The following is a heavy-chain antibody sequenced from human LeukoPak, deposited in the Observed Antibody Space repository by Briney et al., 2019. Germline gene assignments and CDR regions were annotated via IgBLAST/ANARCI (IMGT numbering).Heavy chain of an antibody. D-gene: IGHD4-17*01. CDR1: GFTFSSYS. J-gene: IGHJ4*02. Sequence: GRSLRLSCAASGFTFSSYSMNWVRQAPGKGLEWVSSISSSSSYIYYADSVKGRFTITRDNAKKSLYLQMNSLRAEDTAVYYCASVEATVTHYFDYWGQGTLVTVSS. V-gene: IGHV3-21*01. CDR3: ASVEATVTHYFDY. CDR2: ISSSSSYI.